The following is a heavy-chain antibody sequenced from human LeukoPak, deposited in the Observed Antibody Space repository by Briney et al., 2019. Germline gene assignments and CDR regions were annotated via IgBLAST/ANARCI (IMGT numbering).Heavy chain of an antibody. V-gene: IGHV4-4*02. D-gene: IGHD1-26*01. CDR2: IYHSGST. CDR1: GGSISSSNW. CDR3: ARQTSGESYSDW. J-gene: IGHJ4*02. Sequence: SETLSLTCAVSGGSISSSNWWTWVRQPPGKGLEWIGEIYHSGSTNYNPSLKSRVTISVDKSKNQLSLKLSSVTAADTALYYCARQTSGESYSDWWGQGSLITVSS.